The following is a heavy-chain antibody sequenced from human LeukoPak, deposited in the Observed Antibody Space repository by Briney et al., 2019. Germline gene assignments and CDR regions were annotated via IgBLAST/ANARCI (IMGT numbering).Heavy chain of an antibody. CDR2: INHSGST. V-gene: IGHV4-34*01. J-gene: IGHJ4*02. Sequence: LVNPSETLSLTCTVSGGSISNYYWSWIRQPPGKGLEWIGEINHSGSTNYNPSLKSRVTISVDTSKNQFSLKLSSVTAADTAVYYCARGLNWNYNYWGQGTLVTVSS. CDR1: GGSISNYY. CDR3: ARGLNWNYNY. D-gene: IGHD1-7*01.